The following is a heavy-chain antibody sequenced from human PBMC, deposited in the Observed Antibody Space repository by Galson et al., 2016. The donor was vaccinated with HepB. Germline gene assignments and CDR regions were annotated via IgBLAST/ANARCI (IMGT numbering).Heavy chain of an antibody. V-gene: IGHV3-73*01. CDR3: TRHYDYYGSGSLDS. J-gene: IGHJ4*02. Sequence: SLRLSCAASGFTFSASVMHWVRQASGKGLEWVGRIRSKDNSFATAYAASVKGRFTISRDDSKNTAYLQMNSLKTEDTAVYFCTRHYDYYGSGSLDSWGQGTLVTVSS. CDR2: IRSKDNSFAT. D-gene: IGHD3-10*01. CDR1: GFTFSASV.